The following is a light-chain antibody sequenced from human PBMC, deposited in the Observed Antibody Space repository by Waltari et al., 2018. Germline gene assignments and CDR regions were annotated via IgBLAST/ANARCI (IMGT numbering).Light chain of an antibody. J-gene: IGLJ1*01. CDR1: SSDVGSYNH. V-gene: IGLV2-8*01. CDR2: EVS. Sequence: QSALSQPPSASGSPGQSVTISCTGTSSDVGSYNHVYWYQQHPGTAPKVMIYEVSKRPSGVPDRFSGSKSANTASLTVSGLQAEDEADYYCSSYAGSDIYVFGTGTKVTVL. CDR3: SSYAGSDIYV.